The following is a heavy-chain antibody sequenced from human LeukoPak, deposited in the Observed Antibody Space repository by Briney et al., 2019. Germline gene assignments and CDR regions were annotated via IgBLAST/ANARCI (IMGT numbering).Heavy chain of an antibody. Sequence: SETLSLNCTVSGGSISSYYWSWIRQPPGKGLEWIGYIYYSGSTNYNPSLKSRVTISVDTSKNQFSLKLSSVTAADTAVYYCARDRYYYGSGSYRHYYYGMDVWGKGTTVTVSS. D-gene: IGHD3-10*01. V-gene: IGHV4-59*01. CDR3: ARDRYYYGSGSYRHYYYGMDV. CDR2: IYYSGST. CDR1: GGSISSYY. J-gene: IGHJ6*04.